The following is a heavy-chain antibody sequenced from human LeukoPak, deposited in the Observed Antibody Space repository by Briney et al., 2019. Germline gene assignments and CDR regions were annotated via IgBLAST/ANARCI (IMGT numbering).Heavy chain of an antibody. V-gene: IGHV3-21*01. D-gene: IGHD6-13*01. CDR3: ARDTGQQLVEGAFDY. CDR1: GFTFSSYS. J-gene: IGHJ4*02. CDR2: ISSSSSYI. Sequence: PGGSLRLSCAASGFTFSSYSMNWVRQAPGKGLEWVSSISSSSSYIYYADSVKGRFTISRDNAKNSLYLQMNSLRAEDTAVSYCARDTGQQLVEGAFDYWGQGTLVTVSS.